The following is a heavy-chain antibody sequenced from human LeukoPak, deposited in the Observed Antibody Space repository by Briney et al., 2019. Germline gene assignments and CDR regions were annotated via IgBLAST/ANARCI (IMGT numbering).Heavy chain of an antibody. V-gene: IGHV3-23*01. Sequence: GGSLRLSCATSGFTFNNNAMSWVRQAPGKGLEWVSAINGGGDATEYADSVKGRFTISRDNSKNTLYLQMNSLRPDDTAVYYCARCTASCYANAFDVRGQGTLLTVSS. D-gene: IGHD2-2*01. J-gene: IGHJ3*01. CDR2: INGGGDAT. CDR3: ARCTASCYANAFDV. CDR1: GFTFNNNA.